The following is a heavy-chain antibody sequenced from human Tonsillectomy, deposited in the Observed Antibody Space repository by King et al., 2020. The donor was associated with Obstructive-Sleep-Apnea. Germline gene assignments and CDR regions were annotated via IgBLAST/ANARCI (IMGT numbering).Heavy chain of an antibody. V-gene: IGHV4-30-4*01. Sequence: VQLQESGPGLVRPSQTLSLTCTVSGGSISSGDYYWSWIRQPPGKGLEWIGYIYDNGSTYYNPFLKSRVTKSVDTSKNQFSLKLSSVTAADTAVYYCARGLGFGELFDAFDIWGQGTMVTVSS. J-gene: IGHJ3*02. D-gene: IGHD3-10*01. CDR1: GGSISSGDYY. CDR3: ARGLGFGELFDAFDI. CDR2: IYDNGST.